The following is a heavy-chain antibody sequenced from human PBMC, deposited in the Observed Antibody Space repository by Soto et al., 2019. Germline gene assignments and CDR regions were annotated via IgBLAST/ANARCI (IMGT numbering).Heavy chain of an antibody. CDR3: ARAGYYCSSGWYYYYGMDV. Sequence: SETLSLTCTVSGGSISSYYWSWIRQPPGKGLEWIGYIYYSGSTNYNPYPKTRVTISVGTSKKQSSLKLSSVTPADTAVYYCARAGYYCSSGWYYYYGMDVWGQGTTVTVSS. V-gene: IGHV4-59*01. CDR2: IYYSGST. CDR1: GGSISSYY. D-gene: IGHD3-22*01. J-gene: IGHJ6*02.